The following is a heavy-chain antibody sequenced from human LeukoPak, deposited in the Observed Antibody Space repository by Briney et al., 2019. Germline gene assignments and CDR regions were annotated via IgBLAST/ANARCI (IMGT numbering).Heavy chain of an antibody. D-gene: IGHD2-21*02. J-gene: IGHJ4*02. V-gene: IGHV5-51*01. Sequence: GESLKISCKGSGYSIASYWIGWVRQMPGKGLQWMGIISPGDSDARYSPSFQGQVTISADKSINTAYLQWSSLKASDTAMYYCARQAYCGGDCSANFDYWGQGTLVTVSS. CDR1: GYSIASYW. CDR3: ARQAYCGGDCSANFDY. CDR2: ISPGDSDA.